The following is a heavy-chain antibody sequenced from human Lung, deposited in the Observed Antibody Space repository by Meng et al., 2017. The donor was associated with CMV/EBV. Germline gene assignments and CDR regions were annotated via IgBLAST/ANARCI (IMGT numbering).Heavy chain of an antibody. CDR2: IKKDGSEE. V-gene: IGHV3-7*01. Sequence: GGSLRLSCAASGFTFSNNWMSWVRQAPGKGLEWVASIKKDGSEEYYVDSVKGRFTISRDNAKNSLYLQMNILRAEDTAVYYCARVGSSSGSYYYWGQGTLVTVSS. CDR1: GFTFSNNW. CDR3: ARVGSSSGSYYY. J-gene: IGHJ4*02. D-gene: IGHD3-10*01.